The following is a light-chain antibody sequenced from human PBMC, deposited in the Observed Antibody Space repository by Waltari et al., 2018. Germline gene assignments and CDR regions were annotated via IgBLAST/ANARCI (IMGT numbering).Light chain of an antibody. Sequence: QSALTQPRSVSGSPGQSVTISCTGTSSDVGGYNYVSWYQQHPGKAPKLMIYDVDKRPSGVPDRFSGSKSGNTASLTVSGLQAEDEADYYCCSYAGSSTYVLFGGGTKLTVL. V-gene: IGLV2-11*01. CDR3: CSYAGSSTYVL. CDR1: SSDVGGYNY. CDR2: DVD. J-gene: IGLJ2*01.